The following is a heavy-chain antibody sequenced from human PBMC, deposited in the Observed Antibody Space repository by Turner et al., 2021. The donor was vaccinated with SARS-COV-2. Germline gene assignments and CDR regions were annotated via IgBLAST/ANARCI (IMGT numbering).Heavy chain of an antibody. CDR3: AAGSAVAGTPQFYSYYYGMDV. D-gene: IGHD6-19*01. J-gene: IGHJ6*02. Sequence: QVQLVQSEAEVKKPGASVKVSCKVSGYTLPELSMHWVRQAPGKGLEWMGGFDPEDGETIYAQKFQGRVTMTEDTSTDTAYMELSSLRSEDTAVYYCAAGSAVAGTPQFYSYYYGMDVWGQGTTVTVSS. CDR1: GYTLPELS. CDR2: FDPEDGET. V-gene: IGHV1-24*01.